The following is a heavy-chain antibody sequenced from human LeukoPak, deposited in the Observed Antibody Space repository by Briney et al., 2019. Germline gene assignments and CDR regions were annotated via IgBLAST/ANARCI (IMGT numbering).Heavy chain of an antibody. CDR1: GYPFSNYW. CDR2: IYPTDSNT. J-gene: IGHJ4*02. D-gene: IGHD3-10*01. V-gene: IGHV5-51*01. Sequence: GESLKISCKGSGYPFSNYWIGWVRQMPGKGLEWMGIIYPTDSNTRYSPSFQGQVTISADKSISTVYLQWSSLKASDTAMYYCARRRVTMVRGVQYYFDYWGQGTLVTVSS. CDR3: ARRRVTMVRGVQYYFDY.